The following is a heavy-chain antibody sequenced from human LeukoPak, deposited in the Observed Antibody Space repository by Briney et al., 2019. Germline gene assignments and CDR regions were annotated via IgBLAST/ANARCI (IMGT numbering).Heavy chain of an antibody. Sequence: ASVKVSCKASGYTFIGYYVHWVRQAPGQGFEWMGWINPSSGGTNYAQKFQGRVTVTGDTSISTAYMELSRLSFDDTAVYFCAGRPDTSMVAIFDYWGQGTLVTISS. CDR1: GYTFIGYY. CDR3: AGRPDTSMVAIFDY. CDR2: INPSSGGT. D-gene: IGHD5-18*01. J-gene: IGHJ4*02. V-gene: IGHV1-2*02.